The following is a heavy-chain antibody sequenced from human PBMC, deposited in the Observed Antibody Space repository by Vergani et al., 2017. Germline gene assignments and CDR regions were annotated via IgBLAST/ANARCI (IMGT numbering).Heavy chain of an antibody. CDR1: GDSISSGVYY. CDR2: IYSTGST. D-gene: IGHD6-13*01. CDR3: AGDTHSWQRADR. Sequence: QVQLQESGPGLVKSSETLSLTCSVSGDSISSGVYYWNWIRQHPGKGLEWIGYIYSTGSTHHNPSLRRRINMSVDTSKNQFSLRLTSVTAADSAIYYCAGDTHSWQRADRWGQGLLVSVSS. J-gene: IGHJ5*02. V-gene: IGHV4-31*03.